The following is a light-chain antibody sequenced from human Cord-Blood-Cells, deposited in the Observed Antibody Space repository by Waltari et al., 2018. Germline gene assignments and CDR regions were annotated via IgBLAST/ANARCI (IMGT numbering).Light chain of an antibody. CDR3: KQSYSTLT. CDR1: QSISSY. J-gene: IGKJ4*02. V-gene: IGKV1-39*01. CDR2: AAS. Sequence: DIQMTQSPSSLSASVIDSVTITCWASQSISSYLNWYQQKQGKAPKLLIYAASSLPSEVPSRFSGSGSGTDFTLTISILQPEDFATYYCKQSYSTLTFGGGTKVEIK.